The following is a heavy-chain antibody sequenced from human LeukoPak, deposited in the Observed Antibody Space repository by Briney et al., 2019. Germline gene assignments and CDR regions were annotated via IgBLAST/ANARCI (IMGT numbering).Heavy chain of an antibody. V-gene: IGHV4-30-4*01. D-gene: IGHD5-18*01. CDR3: ARDRGYSYGFTPGDY. CDR1: GGSISSGDYY. Sequence: TSETLSLTCTVSGGSISSGDYYWSWIRQPPGKGLEWIGYIYYSGSTYYNPSLKSRVTISVDTSKNQFSLKLSSVTAADTAVYYCARDRGYSYGFTPGDYWGQGTLVTVSS. CDR2: IYYSGST. J-gene: IGHJ4*02.